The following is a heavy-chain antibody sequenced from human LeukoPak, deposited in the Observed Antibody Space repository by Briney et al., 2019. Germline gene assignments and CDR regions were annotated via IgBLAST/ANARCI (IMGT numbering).Heavy chain of an antibody. Sequence: GTSLRLSCVASGFSFSNHGMHWVRQAPGKGLEWVSVIASDGGAKFYADFVKGRFTLSRDNSKNMFFLQMNFLTVEDTAIYYCAREATWGQWYFDHWGQGTPVTVSS. D-gene: IGHD6-19*01. CDR3: AREATWGQWYFDH. V-gene: IGHV3-30*03. J-gene: IGHJ4*02. CDR1: GFSFSNHG. CDR2: IASDGGAK.